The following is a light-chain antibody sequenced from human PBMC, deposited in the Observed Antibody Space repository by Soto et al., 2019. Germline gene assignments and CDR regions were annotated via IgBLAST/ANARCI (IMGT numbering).Light chain of an antibody. CDR3: SSYAGSNNYV. CDR1: SSDVGGYNY. Sequence: QSARTQPPSASGSPGQSVTDSCTGTSSDVGGYNYVSWYQQHPGKAPKLMIYEVSKRPSGVPDRFSGSKSGNTASLTVSGLQAEDEADYYCSSYAGSNNYVFGTATKVTVL. V-gene: IGLV2-8*01. J-gene: IGLJ1*01. CDR2: EVS.